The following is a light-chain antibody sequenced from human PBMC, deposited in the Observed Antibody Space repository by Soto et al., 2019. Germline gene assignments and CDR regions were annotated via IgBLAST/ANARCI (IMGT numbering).Light chain of an antibody. J-gene: IGKJ5*01. CDR1: QSISNY. V-gene: IGKV3-11*01. Sequence: EVLFTQSPATLSFSPGESPTLCCRASQSISNYLAWYQQRPGQAPRLLIYDASTRATGIPATFSGSGAGTDFTLTTSSLEPEDLVFYDCQQRSSWPTITCLHGQRLEIK. CDR2: DAS. CDR3: QQRSSWPTIT.